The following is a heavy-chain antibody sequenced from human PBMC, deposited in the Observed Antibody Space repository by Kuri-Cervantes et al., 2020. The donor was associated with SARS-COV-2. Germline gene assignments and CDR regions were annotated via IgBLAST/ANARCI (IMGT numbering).Heavy chain of an antibody. CDR3: ARHSSGWYGIDY. CDR2: IYPGDSDT. V-gene: IGHV5-51*01. J-gene: IGHJ4*02. CDR1: GYSFTSYW. D-gene: IGHD6-19*01. Sequence: GSLRLSCKGSGYSFTSYWIGWVRQMPGKGLEWMGIIYPGDSDTRYSPSFQGQVTISADKSISTACLQWSSLKASDTAMYYCARHSSGWYGIDYWGQGTLVTVSS.